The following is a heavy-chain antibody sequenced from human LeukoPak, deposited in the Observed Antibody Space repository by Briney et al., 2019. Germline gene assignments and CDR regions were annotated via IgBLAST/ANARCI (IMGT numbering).Heavy chain of an antibody. D-gene: IGHD1-26*01. CDR3: ASSPVGATDY. V-gene: IGHV4-34*01. Sequence: PSETLSLTCAVYGGSFSGCYWSWIRQPPGKGLEWIGEINHSGSTNYNPSLKSRVTISVDTSKNQFSLKLSSVTAADTAVYYCASSPVGATDYWGQGTLVTVSS. CDR2: INHSGST. J-gene: IGHJ4*02. CDR1: GGSFSGCY.